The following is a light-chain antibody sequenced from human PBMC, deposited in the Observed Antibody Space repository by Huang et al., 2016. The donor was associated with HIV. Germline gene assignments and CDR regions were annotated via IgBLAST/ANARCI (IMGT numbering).Light chain of an antibody. CDR1: QSLLHSNGYNY. J-gene: IGKJ5*01. Sequence: DIVMTQSPLSLAVTPGEPASIPCRSSQSLLHSNGYNYLDWYRQKPGQSPQLLIYLCSNRASGVPDRFSGRGSVTDFTLKISRVEAEDVGVYYCMQALQTPRTFGQGTRLEIK. CDR2: LCS. V-gene: IGKV2-28*01. CDR3: MQALQTPRT.